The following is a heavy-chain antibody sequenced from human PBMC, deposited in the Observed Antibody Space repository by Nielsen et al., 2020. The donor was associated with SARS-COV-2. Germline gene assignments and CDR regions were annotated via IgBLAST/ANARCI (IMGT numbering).Heavy chain of an antibody. V-gene: IGHV5-10-1*01. D-gene: IGHD2-21*01. CDR3: ASPAGYGDSFSFEY. J-gene: IGHJ4*02. CDR1: GYSFNSHW. Sequence: GESLKISCRGAGYSFNSHWISWVRHLPGKGLEWVGRIDPSDSSINYSPSFQGLVTISADKSISTVYLQWGSLKASDTSMYYCASPAGYGDSFSFEYWGQGTLVTVPS. CDR2: IDPSDSSI.